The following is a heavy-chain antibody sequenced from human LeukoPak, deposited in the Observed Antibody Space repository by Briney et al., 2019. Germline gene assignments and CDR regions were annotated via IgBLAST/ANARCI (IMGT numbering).Heavy chain of an antibody. CDR3: AIARSGWLRYYFDY. CDR2: INHSGST. CDR1: GGSFSGYY. V-gene: IGHV4-34*01. J-gene: IGHJ4*02. Sequence: SETLSLTCAVYGGSFSGYYWSWIRQPPGKALEWIGEINHSGSTNYNPSLKSRVTISVDTSKNQFSLKLSSVTAADTAVYYCAIARSGWLRYYFDYWGQGTLVTVS. D-gene: IGHD6-19*01.